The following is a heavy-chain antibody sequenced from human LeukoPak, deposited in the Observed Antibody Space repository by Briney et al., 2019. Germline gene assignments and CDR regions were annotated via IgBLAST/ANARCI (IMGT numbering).Heavy chain of an antibody. V-gene: IGHV1-18*01. CDR3: ASLQSTGGYSSSAKNFYFDY. Sequence: ASVKVSCKASGYTFTSYGISWVRQAPGQGLEWMGWISAYNGNTNYAQKLQGRVTMTTDTSTSTAYMELRSLRSDDTAVYYCASLQSTGGYSSSAKNFYFDYWGQGTLVTVSS. D-gene: IGHD6-13*01. CDR2: ISAYNGNT. J-gene: IGHJ4*02. CDR1: GYTFTSYG.